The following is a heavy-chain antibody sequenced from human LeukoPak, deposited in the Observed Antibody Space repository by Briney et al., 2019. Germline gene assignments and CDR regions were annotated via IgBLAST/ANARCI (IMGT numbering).Heavy chain of an antibody. D-gene: IGHD2-2*01. CDR3: AKAYGYCTTTSCSHEEFDY. CDR1: GFTFSNYG. CDR2: ISYDGSNK. Sequence: GGSLRLSCAASGFTFSNYGMHWVRHAPGKGLEWVAVISYDGSNKYYADSVKGRFAISRDNSKNTLYLQMNSLRAEDTAVNYCAKAYGYCTTTSCSHEEFDYWGQGTLVTVSS. V-gene: IGHV3-30*18. J-gene: IGHJ4*02.